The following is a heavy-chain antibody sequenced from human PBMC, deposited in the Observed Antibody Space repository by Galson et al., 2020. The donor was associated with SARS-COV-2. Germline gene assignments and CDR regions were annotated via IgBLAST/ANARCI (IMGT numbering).Heavy chain of an antibody. CDR1: GGSISSSNW. CDR2: IYHSGST. J-gene: IGHJ4*02. CDR3: ARRNDFWRGNYFDY. V-gene: IGHV4-4*02. D-gene: IGHD3-3*01. Sequence: SETLSLTCAVSGGSISSSNWWSWVRQPPGKGLEWIGEIYHSGSTNYNPSLKSRVTISVDKSKNQFSLKLSSVTAADTAVYYCARRNDFWRGNYFDYWGQGTLVTVSS.